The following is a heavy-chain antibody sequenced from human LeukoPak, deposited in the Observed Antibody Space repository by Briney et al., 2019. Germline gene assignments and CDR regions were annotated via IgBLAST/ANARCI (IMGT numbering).Heavy chain of an antibody. CDR3: ARGLVGLDD. CDR2: IYSSGLT. Sequence: SETLSLTCTVSGVSISSSTYYWAWIRQPPGKSLEWIGSIYSSGLTYYHPSLKSRLTTSADTSNNQVSLKLSSVTAADTAVYYCARGLVGLDDWGQGTLVTVSS. J-gene: IGHJ4*02. D-gene: IGHD2-21*01. V-gene: IGHV4-39*07. CDR1: GVSISSSTYY.